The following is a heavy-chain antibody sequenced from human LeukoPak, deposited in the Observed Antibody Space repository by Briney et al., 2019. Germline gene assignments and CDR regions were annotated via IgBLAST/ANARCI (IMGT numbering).Heavy chain of an antibody. Sequence: GRSLRLSCAASGFTFSNYWMHWVRQAPGKGLVWVSRINSDGINTSYADSVKGRFTISRDNAKNTLNLRMNSLRAEDTAVYYCARDLGQYYDTSDNWFDPWGQGTLVTVSS. J-gene: IGHJ5*02. CDR3: ARDLGQYYDTSDNWFDP. CDR1: GFTFSNYW. V-gene: IGHV3-74*01. CDR2: INSDGINT. D-gene: IGHD3-22*01.